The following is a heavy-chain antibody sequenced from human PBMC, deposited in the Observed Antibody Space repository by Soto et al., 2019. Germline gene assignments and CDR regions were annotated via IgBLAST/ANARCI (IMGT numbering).Heavy chain of an antibody. CDR2: ISGSGRTI. D-gene: IGHD3-3*01. CDR1: GLDFSSEV. J-gene: IGHJ6*02. V-gene: IGHV3-23*01. CDR3: AKVGPSYYYGMDV. Sequence: PGGSLRLSCAASGLDFSSEVMCWVRQSPGKGLEWVSSISGSGRTIYHADSKRGRSAISRDNSKNSLYLQLNNLRVDDTAVYYGAKVGPSYYYGMDVWGQGTTVTVSS.